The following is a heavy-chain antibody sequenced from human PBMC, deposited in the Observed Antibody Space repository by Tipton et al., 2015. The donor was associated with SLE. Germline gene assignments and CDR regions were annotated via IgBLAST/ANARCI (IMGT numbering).Heavy chain of an antibody. Sequence: QLVQFGAEVKKPGASVKVSCKASGYTFTSYYMHWVRQAPGQGLEWMGIINPSGGSTSYAQKFQGRVTMTTDTSTSTAYMELRSLRSDDTAVYYCARVAAADPYDAFDIWGQGTMVTVSS. CDR2: INPSGGST. J-gene: IGHJ3*02. CDR3: ARVAAADPYDAFDI. CDR1: GYTFTSYY. V-gene: IGHV1-46*01. D-gene: IGHD6-13*01.